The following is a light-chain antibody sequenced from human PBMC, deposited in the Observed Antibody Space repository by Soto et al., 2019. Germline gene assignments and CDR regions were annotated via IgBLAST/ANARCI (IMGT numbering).Light chain of an antibody. CDR2: EVN. CDR1: SSDVGGYNY. J-gene: IGLJ1*01. Sequence: QSALTQPPSASGSPRQAGTISCTGNSSDVGGYNYVSWYQQHPGKAPKLMIYEVNKRPSGVPDRFSGSKSGNTASLTVSGLQAEDEGDYYCSSHAGSKRVFGTGTKVTVL. V-gene: IGLV2-8*01. CDR3: SSHAGSKRV.